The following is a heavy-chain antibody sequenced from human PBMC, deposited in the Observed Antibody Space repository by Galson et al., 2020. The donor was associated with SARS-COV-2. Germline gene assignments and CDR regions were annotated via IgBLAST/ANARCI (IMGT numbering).Heavy chain of an antibody. J-gene: IGHJ4*02. CDR1: GYTFTGYY. D-gene: IGHD3-9*01. V-gene: IGHV1-2*02. CDR3: ARKGVSYYDILTGYYNNPFDY. CDR2: INPNSGGT. Sequence: GESLKISCKASGYTFTGYYMHWVRQAPGQGLEWMGWINPNSGGTNYAQKFQGRVTMTRDTSISTAYMELSRLRSDDTAVYYCARKGVSYYDILTGYYNNPFDYWGQGTLVTVSS.